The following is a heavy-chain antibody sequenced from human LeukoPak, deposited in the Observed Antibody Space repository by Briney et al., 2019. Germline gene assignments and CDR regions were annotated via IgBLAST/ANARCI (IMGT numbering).Heavy chain of an antibody. Sequence: PSETLSLTCAVYGVSFSGYYWTWIRQPPGKGLEWIGEIDHSGSTSYNPSLRSRVTISVDASTNQFSLKMNSVTAADTAVYYCARGLGITMIRGPRSDYWGQGTLVTVSS. J-gene: IGHJ4*02. CDR3: ARGLGITMIRGPRSDY. CDR1: GVSFSGYY. D-gene: IGHD3-10*01. V-gene: IGHV4-34*01. CDR2: IDHSGST.